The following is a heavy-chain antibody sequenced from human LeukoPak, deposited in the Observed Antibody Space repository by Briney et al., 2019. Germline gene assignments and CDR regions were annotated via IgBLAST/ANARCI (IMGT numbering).Heavy chain of an antibody. J-gene: IGHJ4*02. Sequence: GGSLRLSCAASGFTFSSYAMHWVRQAPGKGLEWVAVISYDGSNKYYADSVKGQFTISRDNSKNTLYLQMNSPRAEDTAVYYCARVITRYSSSYLDYWGQGTLVTVSS. CDR2: ISYDGSNK. D-gene: IGHD6-6*01. CDR3: ARVITRYSSSYLDY. CDR1: GFTFSSYA. V-gene: IGHV3-30-3*01.